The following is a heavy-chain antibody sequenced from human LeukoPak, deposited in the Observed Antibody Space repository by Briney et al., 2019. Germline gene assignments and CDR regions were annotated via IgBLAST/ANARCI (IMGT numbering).Heavy chain of an antibody. Sequence: PGGSLRLSCAASGFTFSSYGMHWVRQAPGEGLEWVAVISYDGSNKYYADSVKGRFTISRENSKNTLYLQMNSLRREDTAVYYCARDENTVATGPDYWGQGTQVTVSS. D-gene: IGHD5-12*01. CDR2: ISYDGSNK. CDR1: GFTFSSYG. V-gene: IGHV3-30*19. CDR3: ARDENTVATGPDY. J-gene: IGHJ4*02.